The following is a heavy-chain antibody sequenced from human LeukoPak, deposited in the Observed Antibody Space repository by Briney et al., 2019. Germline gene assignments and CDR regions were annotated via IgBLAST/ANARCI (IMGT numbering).Heavy chain of an antibody. CDR1: GYSFTSYW. V-gene: IGHV5-51*01. J-gene: IGHJ4*02. CDR2: IYPGDSDT. Sequence: PGESLKISCKGSGYSFTSYWIGWVRQMPGKGLEWMGIIYPGDSDTRYSPSFQGQVTISADKSISTAYLQWSSLKASDTAMYYCARWHCSGGSCYPFDYWGQGTLVTVS. D-gene: IGHD2-15*01. CDR3: ARWHCSGGSCYPFDY.